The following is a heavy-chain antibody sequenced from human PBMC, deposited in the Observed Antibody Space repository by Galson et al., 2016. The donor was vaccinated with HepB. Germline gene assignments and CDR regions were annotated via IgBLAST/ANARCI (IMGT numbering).Heavy chain of an antibody. V-gene: IGHV3-74*01. CDR2: INTDGRNT. CDR1: GFTFSYHW. CDR3: SRVPRTAVTSFSYFDL. D-gene: IGHD4-17*01. J-gene: IGHJ4*02. Sequence: SLRLSCAASGFTFSYHWMHWVRQAPGKGLVWVSRINTDGRNTNYADSVKGRFTISRDNAKNTLYLQMNSLRAEDTAVYYCSRVPRTAVTSFSYFDLWGQGTLVTVSS.